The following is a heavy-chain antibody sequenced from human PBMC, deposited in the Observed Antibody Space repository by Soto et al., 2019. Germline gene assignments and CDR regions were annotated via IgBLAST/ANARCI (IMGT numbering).Heavy chain of an antibody. CDR2: ISKDGNSK. J-gene: IGHJ4*02. CDR3: ARDPHGSYCYIDY. D-gene: IGHD3-10*01. CDR1: GFTFSNYA. Sequence: QVQLVESGGGVVQPGRSLRLSCAASGFTFSNYAIHWVRQAPGKGLEWVTIISKDGNSKHYADSVNGRFTISRDNSKNTLFLQMNSLRAEDTAVYYCARDPHGSYCYIDYWGQGTPVTVSS. V-gene: IGHV3-30-3*01.